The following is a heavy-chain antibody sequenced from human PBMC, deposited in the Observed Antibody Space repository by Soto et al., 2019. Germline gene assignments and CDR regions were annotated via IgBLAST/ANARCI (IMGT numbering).Heavy chain of an antibody. V-gene: IGHV3-33*01. CDR3: ARGMGENFDY. J-gene: IGHJ4*02. D-gene: IGHD1-26*01. CDR1: GFTIKTYG. Sequence: QVQLVESGGSVVQPGRSLRLSCEVFGFTIKTYGMHWVRQAPGKGLEWVAIIWYDGSNRYYRDSVKGRFTISRDESKNTLFLEMNSLRPDDTAVYYCARGMGENFDYWGQGTLVTVSP. CDR2: IWYDGSNR.